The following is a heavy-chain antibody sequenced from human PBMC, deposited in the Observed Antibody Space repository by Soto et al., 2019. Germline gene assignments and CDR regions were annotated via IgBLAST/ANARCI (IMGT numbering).Heavy chain of an antibody. CDR2: IWYDGSNK. V-gene: IGHV3-33*01. CDR1: GFTFSSYG. CDR3: ARSPDSSGYYVDY. D-gene: IGHD3-22*01. Sequence: GESLKISCAASGFTFSSYGMHWVRQAPGKGLEWVAVIWYDGSNKYYADSVKGRFTISRDNSKNTLYLQMNSLRAEDTAVYYCARSPDSSGYYVDYWGQGTLVTVSS. J-gene: IGHJ4*02.